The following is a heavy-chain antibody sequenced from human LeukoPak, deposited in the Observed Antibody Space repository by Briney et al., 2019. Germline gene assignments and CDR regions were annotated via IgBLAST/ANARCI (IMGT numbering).Heavy chain of an antibody. V-gene: IGHV3-30*03. CDR3: ARVADYYDSSGYSHYFDY. Sequence: GGSLRLSCAASGFTFSIYGMHWVRQAPGKGLEWVAVISYDGSNKYYADSVKGRFTISRDNSKNTLYLQMNSLRAEDTAVYYCARVADYYDSSGYSHYFDYWGQGTLVTVSS. D-gene: IGHD3-22*01. CDR2: ISYDGSNK. CDR1: GFTFSIYG. J-gene: IGHJ4*02.